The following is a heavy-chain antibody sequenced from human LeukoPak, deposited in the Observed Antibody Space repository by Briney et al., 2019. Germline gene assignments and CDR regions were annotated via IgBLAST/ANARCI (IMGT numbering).Heavy chain of an antibody. J-gene: IGHJ4*02. Sequence: ASVKVSCKASGYTFSSYYMHWVRQAPGQGLEWMGIINPSGGSTSYAQKLQGRVTMTRDMSTSTVYMELSSLRSEDTAVYYCARLEGTYYYDSSGYYKYWGQGTLVTVSS. CDR3: ARLEGTYYYDSSGYYKY. CDR1: GYTFSSYY. V-gene: IGHV1-46*04. D-gene: IGHD3-22*01. CDR2: INPSGGST.